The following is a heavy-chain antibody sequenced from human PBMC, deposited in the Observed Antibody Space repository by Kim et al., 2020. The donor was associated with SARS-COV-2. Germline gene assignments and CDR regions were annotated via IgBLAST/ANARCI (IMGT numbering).Heavy chain of an antibody. J-gene: IGHJ5*02. V-gene: IGHV3-23*01. D-gene: IGHD2-2*01. CDR1: GFTFSSYA. CDR3: AKCPRSVVVPAASWFDP. Sequence: GGSLRLSCAASGFTFSSYAMSWVRQAPGKGLEWVSAISGSGGSTYYADSVKGRFTISRDNSKNTLYLQMNSLRAEDTAVYYCAKCPRSVVVPAASWFDPWGQGTLVTVSS. CDR2: ISGSGGST.